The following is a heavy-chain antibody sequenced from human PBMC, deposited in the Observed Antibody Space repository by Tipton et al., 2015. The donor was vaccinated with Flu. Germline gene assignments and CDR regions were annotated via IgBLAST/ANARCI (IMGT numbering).Heavy chain of an antibody. V-gene: IGHV3-30*18. Sequence: SLRLSCAASGFTFSSYGMHWVRQAPGKGLEWVAVISYDGSNKYYADSVKGRFTISRDNSKNTPYLQMNSLRAEDTAVYYCAKDSSDYGDYVNDYWGQGTLVTVSS. CDR2: ISYDGSNK. CDR1: GFTFSSYG. D-gene: IGHD4-17*01. CDR3: AKDSSDYGDYVNDY. J-gene: IGHJ4*02.